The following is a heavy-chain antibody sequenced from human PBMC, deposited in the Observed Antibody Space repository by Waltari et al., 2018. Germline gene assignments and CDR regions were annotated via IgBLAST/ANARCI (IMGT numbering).Heavy chain of an antibody. J-gene: IGHJ5*02. D-gene: IGHD6-13*01. CDR3: ARDVAPIAAALIWNWFDP. Sequence: QVQLQQSGPGLVKPSQTLSLTCAISGDSVSSNSAAWNWIRQSPSRGLEWLGRTYYRSKWYNDYAVFVKSRITINPDTSKNQFSLQLNSVTPEDTAVYYCARDVAPIAAALIWNWFDPWGQGTLVTVSS. V-gene: IGHV6-1*01. CDR1: GDSVSSNSAA. CDR2: TYYRSKWYN.